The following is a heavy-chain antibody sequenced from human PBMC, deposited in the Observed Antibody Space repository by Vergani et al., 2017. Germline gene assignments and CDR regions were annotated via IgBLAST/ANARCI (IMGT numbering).Heavy chain of an antibody. D-gene: IGHD3-10*01. Sequence: QLQLQESDSRLVNPSQTLSLTCTLSGDAISRDTYSWNWVRQPPGKPLEWIGSVYYSGTTYYNPSLGGRVTMSIDKSKNHFSLTLTSVTAADSAFYFCARYYGSGTRGDYFDPWVQGSLVTVSS. V-gene: IGHV4-30-2*01. CDR2: VYYSGTT. CDR3: ARYYGSGTRGDYFDP. CDR1: GDAISRDTYS. J-gene: IGHJ5*02.